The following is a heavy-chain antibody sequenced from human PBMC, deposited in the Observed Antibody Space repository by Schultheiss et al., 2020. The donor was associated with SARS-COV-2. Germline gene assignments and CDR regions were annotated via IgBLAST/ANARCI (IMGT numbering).Heavy chain of an antibody. CDR3: AREYCGGDCYIDY. J-gene: IGHJ4*02. V-gene: IGHV1-2*04. CDR2: IIPNSGVT. D-gene: IGHD2-21*01. CDR1: GYTFTGYY. Sequence: ASVKVSCKASGYTFTGYYIHWVRQAPGQGLEWMGWIIPNSGVTNYAQKFQGWVTMTRDTSISTAYMELRSLRSDDTAVYYCAREYCGGDCYIDYWGQGTLVTVSS.